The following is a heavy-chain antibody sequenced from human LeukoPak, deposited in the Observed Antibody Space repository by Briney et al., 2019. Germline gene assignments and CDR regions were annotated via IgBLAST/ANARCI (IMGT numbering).Heavy chain of an antibody. Sequence: GGSLRLSCAASGFTFSSYGMHWVRQAPGKGLEWVAVISYDGSNKYYADSVKGRFTISRDNSKNTLYLQMDSLRSEDTAVYYCAAAGPEVAGIWGQGTLVTVSS. CDR1: GFTFSSYG. D-gene: IGHD6-19*01. CDR3: AAAGPEVAGI. V-gene: IGHV3-30*03. CDR2: ISYDGSNK. J-gene: IGHJ4*02.